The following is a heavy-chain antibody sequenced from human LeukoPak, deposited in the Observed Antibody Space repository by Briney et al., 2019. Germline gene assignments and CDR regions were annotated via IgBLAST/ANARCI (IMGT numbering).Heavy chain of an antibody. V-gene: IGHV4-39*02. D-gene: IGHD2-2*02. CDR1: GGSINTNNYY. CDR3: AKRTTGYCISTSCYNS. J-gene: IGHJ5*02. CDR2: IYYSGTT. Sequence: PSETLSLTCTVSGGSINTNNYYWGWIRQPPGKGLEWIGSIYYSGTTYYNPSLERRLTIAIDTSKNLFSLKVSDVTAAGTAVYFCAKRTTGYCISTSCYNSWGQGTLVTVSS.